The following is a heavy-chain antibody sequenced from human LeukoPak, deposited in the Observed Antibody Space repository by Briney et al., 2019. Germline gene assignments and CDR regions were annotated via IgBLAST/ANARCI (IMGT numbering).Heavy chain of an antibody. V-gene: IGHV1-3*01. CDR2: INAGNGDT. D-gene: IGHD4-23*01. CDR1: GYTFTRHA. Sequence: ASVKVSCKASGYTFTRHAIHWVRQAPGQRLEWMGWINAGNGDTKYSQKFQGRVTFTGDTSASTAYMELSSLKSEDTAVYYCATVTRGTTLDHWGQGTLVTISS. J-gene: IGHJ5*02. CDR3: ATVTRGTTLDH.